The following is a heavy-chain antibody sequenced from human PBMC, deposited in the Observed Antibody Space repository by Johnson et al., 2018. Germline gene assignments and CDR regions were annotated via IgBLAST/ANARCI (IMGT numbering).Heavy chain of an antibody. CDR3: ARERLNDYGDSGPTHDVFDI. CDR1: GFSFSNFG. V-gene: IGHV3-33*01. D-gene: IGHD4-17*01. J-gene: IGHJ3*02. CDR2: IWYDGSEK. Sequence: QLVETGGGVVQPGRSLRLSCAASGFSFSNFGMHWVRQAPGKGLEWVAVIWYDGSEKYYADSVTGRFTISRDNSKNTLYVQMNSLKAEDTAVYYCARERLNDYGDSGPTHDVFDIWGQGTMVTVSS.